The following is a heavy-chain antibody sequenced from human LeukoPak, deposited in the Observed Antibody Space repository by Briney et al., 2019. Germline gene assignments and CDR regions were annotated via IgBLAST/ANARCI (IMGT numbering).Heavy chain of an antibody. CDR2: IYPGDSDI. J-gene: IGHJ3*02. Sequence: GESLKIFCQGSGYSFTSYWIGWVRQMPGKGLEWMGIIYPGDSDIRYSPSFQGQVTISADKSISTAYLQWSSLKASDTAMYYCARLSRMATTLDAFDIWGQGTMVTVSS. CDR1: GYSFTSYW. D-gene: IGHD5-24*01. V-gene: IGHV5-51*01. CDR3: ARLSRMATTLDAFDI.